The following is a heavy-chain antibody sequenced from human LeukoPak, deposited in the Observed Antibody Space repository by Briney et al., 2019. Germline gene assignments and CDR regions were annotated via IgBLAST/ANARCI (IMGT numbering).Heavy chain of an antibody. CDR3: ARDPYLGYSYAYGPYAFDI. V-gene: IGHV3-7*01. CDR1: GFTFSNYW. Sequence: PGGSLRLSCAASGFTFSNYWMSWVRQAPGKGLEWVANIKQDGSEQYYVDSVKGRFTISRDIAENSLYLQMNSLRAEDTAVYYCARDPYLGYSYAYGPYAFDIWGQGTMVTVSS. J-gene: IGHJ3*02. CDR2: IKQDGSEQ. D-gene: IGHD5-18*01.